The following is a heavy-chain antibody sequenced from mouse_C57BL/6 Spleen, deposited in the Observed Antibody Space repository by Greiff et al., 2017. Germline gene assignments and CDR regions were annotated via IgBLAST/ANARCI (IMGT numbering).Heavy chain of an antibody. J-gene: IGHJ1*03. D-gene: IGHD1-1*01. Sequence: EVQVVESGGGLVKPGGSLKLSCAASGFTFSSCTMSWVRQTPEKRLEWVATISGGGGNPYYPDSVKGRFTIARDNAKNTLYLQMSILRSEVTALYYCARQRDYYGSSYGWYFGVWGTGTTVTVSS. CDR3: ARQRDYYGSSYGWYFGV. CDR1: GFTFSSCT. CDR2: ISGGGGNP. V-gene: IGHV5-9*01.